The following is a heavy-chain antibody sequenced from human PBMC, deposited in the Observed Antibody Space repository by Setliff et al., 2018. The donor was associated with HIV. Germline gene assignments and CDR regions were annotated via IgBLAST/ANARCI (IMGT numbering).Heavy chain of an antibody. D-gene: IGHD4-17*01. Sequence: VASVKVSCKASGYTFTGYYMHWVRQAPGQGLEWMGWINPNSGGTNYAQKFQGRVTMTRDTSISTAYMELSRLRSDDTAVYYCARDRGYGVDTFDFWGQGTQVTVSS. CDR3: ARDRGYGVDTFDF. CDR1: GYTFTGYY. V-gene: IGHV1-2*02. CDR2: INPNSGGT. J-gene: IGHJ4*02.